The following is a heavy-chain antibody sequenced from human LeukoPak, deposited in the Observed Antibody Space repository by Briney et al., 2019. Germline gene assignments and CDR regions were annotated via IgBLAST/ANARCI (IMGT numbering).Heavy chain of an antibody. CDR1: GGSISSYY. Sequence: KPSETLSLTCTVSGGSISSYYWSWIRQPAGKGLEWIGRIYTSGSTNYNPSLKSRVTMSVDTSKNQFSLKLSSVTAADTAVYYCARDSVVITDDAFDIWGQGTMVTVSS. J-gene: IGHJ3*02. CDR2: IYTSGST. D-gene: IGHD3-22*01. CDR3: ARDSVVITDDAFDI. V-gene: IGHV4-4*07.